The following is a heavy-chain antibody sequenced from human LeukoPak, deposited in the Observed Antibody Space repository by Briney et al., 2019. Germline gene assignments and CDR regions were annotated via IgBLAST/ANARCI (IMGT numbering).Heavy chain of an antibody. J-gene: IGHJ4*02. D-gene: IGHD3-3*01. Sequence: ASVKVSCKASGYTFTSYDINWVLQATGQGLEWMGWMNPNGGNTGYAQKFQGRVTMTRNTSISTAYMELSSLRSEDTAVYYCARGGNFLEWLLLGDYWGQGTLVTVSS. V-gene: IGHV1-8*01. CDR1: GYTFTSYD. CDR3: ARGGNFLEWLLLGDY. CDR2: MNPNGGNT.